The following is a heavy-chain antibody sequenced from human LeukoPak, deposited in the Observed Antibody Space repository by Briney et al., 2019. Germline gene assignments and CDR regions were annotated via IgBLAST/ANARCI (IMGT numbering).Heavy chain of an antibody. CDR2: IYSGGST. V-gene: IGHV3-53*01. CDR3: ARADSSGYPWYFDY. J-gene: IGHJ4*02. CDR1: GFTVSSNY. Sequence: GASLRLSCAASGFTVSSNYMSWVRQAPGKGLEWVSVIYSGGSTYYADSVKGRFTISRDNSKNTLYLQMNSLRAEDTAVYYCARADSSGYPWYFDYWGQGTLVTVSS. D-gene: IGHD3-22*01.